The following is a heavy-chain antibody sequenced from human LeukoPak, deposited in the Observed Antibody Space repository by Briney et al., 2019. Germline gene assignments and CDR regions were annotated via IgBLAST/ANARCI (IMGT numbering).Heavy chain of an antibody. CDR3: ATHYDILTGYYYFDY. D-gene: IGHD3-9*01. J-gene: IGHJ4*02. Sequence: GSLRLSCTASGFPFSDYSMNWVRQAPGKGLEWVSYISSSGSTIYYADSVKGRFTISRDNAKNSLYLQMNSLRAEDTAVYYCATHYDILTGYYYFDYWGQGTLVTVSS. V-gene: IGHV3-48*04. CDR2: ISSSGSTI. CDR1: GFPFSDYS.